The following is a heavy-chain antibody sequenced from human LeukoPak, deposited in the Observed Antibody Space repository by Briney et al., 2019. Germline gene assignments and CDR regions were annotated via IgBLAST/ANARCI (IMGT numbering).Heavy chain of an antibody. Sequence: GGSLRLSCAASGFTFSSYGMSWVRQAPGKGLEWVSAISGSGGSTYYADSVKGRFTISRDNSKNTLYLQMNSLRAEDTAVYYCAKDPYSGSYRLYQHWGQGTLVTVSS. CDR3: AKDPYSGSYRLYQH. J-gene: IGHJ1*01. CDR2: ISGSGGST. D-gene: IGHD6-6*01. V-gene: IGHV3-23*01. CDR1: GFTFSSYG.